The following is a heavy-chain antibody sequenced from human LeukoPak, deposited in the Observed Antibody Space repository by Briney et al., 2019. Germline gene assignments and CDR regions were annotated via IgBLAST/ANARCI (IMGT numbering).Heavy chain of an antibody. CDR2: INHSGST. CDR1: GGSFSGYY. CDR3: ARGRGYSYGH. J-gene: IGHJ4*02. D-gene: IGHD5-18*01. Sequence: SETLSLTCAVYGGSFSGYYWSWIRQPPGKGLEWIGEINHSGSTTYKPSLKSQVTISVDTSKNQCSLKLSSVTAADTAVYYCARGRGYSYGHWGQGTLVTVSS. V-gene: IGHV4-34*01.